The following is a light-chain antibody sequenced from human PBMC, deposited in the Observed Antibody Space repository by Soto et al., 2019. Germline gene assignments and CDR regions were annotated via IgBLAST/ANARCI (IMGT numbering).Light chain of an antibody. J-gene: IGKJ1*01. CDR2: AAS. CDR3: QQSYSTPWT. V-gene: IGKV1-39*01. CDR1: QSIDTY. Sequence: DIQMTQSPSSLSASVGDRVTITCRTSQSIDTYLNWYQEKPGKAPNLLMFAASSLQSGVPSRFSGGGSGTDFTLTITSLQPEDFATYYCQQSYSTPWTFGQGTKVEVK.